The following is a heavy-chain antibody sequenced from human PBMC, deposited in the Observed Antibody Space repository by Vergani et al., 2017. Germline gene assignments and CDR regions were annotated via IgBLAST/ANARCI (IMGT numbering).Heavy chain of an antibody. V-gene: IGHV4-61*02. J-gene: IGHJ4*02. CDR3: ARGSSAAGYSGPDS. CDR2: ILGSGTA. CDR1: GASMSRVGYY. Sequence: QVQLQESGPGLVKPSQTLSLTCTVSGASMSRVGYYWTWIRQSAGKRLEWIGDILGSGTAHYNPSFQGQVSMSVATSKNQFSLTLSSVNATDTAVYYWARGSSAAGYSGPDSWGQGTRVTVSS. D-gene: IGHD1-26*01.